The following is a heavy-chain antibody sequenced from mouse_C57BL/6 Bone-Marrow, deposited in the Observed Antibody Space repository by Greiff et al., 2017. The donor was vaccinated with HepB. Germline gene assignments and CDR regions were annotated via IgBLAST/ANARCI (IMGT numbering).Heavy chain of an antibody. CDR3: RYYYAMDY. CDR1: EYEFPSHD. CDR2: INSDGGST. Sequence: EVQGVESGGGLVQPGESLKLSCESNEYEFPSHDMSWVRKTPEKRLELVAAINSDGGSTYYPDTMERRFIISRDNTKKTLYLQLSSLRSEDAALYYWRYYYAMDYWGQGTSVTVSS. J-gene: IGHJ4*01. V-gene: IGHV5-2*01.